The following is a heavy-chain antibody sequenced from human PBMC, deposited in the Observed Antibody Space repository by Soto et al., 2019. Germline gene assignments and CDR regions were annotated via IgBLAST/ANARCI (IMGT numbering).Heavy chain of an antibody. CDR2: IDPSDSYT. D-gene: IGHD6-19*01. CDR3: ARHSPPTDRIAVAVHSRVGYYYYGMDV. V-gene: IGHV5-10-1*04. CDR1: GYSFTSYW. Sequence: GESLKISCKGSGYSFTSYWINWVRQMPGKGLEWMGRIDPSDSYTRYSPSFQGQVTISADKSISTAYLQWSSLKASDTAMYYCARHSPPTDRIAVAVHSRVGYYYYGMDVWGQGTTVTVSS. J-gene: IGHJ6*02.